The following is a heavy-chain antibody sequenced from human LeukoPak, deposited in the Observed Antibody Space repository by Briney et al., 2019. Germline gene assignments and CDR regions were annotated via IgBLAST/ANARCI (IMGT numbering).Heavy chain of an antibody. CDR1: GGSFSGYY. J-gene: IGHJ3*02. V-gene: IGHV4-34*01. Sequence: SETLSLTCAVYGGSFSGYYWSWIRQPPGKGLEWIGEINHSGSTNYNPSLKSRVTISVDTSKNQFSLKLSSVTAADTAVYYCARRYSHYYGSGRHAFDIWGQGTMVTVSS. D-gene: IGHD3-10*01. CDR2: INHSGST. CDR3: ARRYSHYYGSGRHAFDI.